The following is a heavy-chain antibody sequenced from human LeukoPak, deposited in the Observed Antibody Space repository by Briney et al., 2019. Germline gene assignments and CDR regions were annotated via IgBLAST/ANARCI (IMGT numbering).Heavy chain of an antibody. D-gene: IGHD5-24*01. Sequence: GGSLRLSCAASGFTFSSYGMHWVRQAPGKGLEWVAFIRYDGSNKYYADSVKGRFTISRDNSKNTLYLQMNSLRAEDTAVYYCAKDQAEMATIGGLGYWGQGTLVTVSS. V-gene: IGHV3-30*02. J-gene: IGHJ4*02. CDR3: AKDQAEMATIGGLGY. CDR1: GFTFSSYG. CDR2: IRYDGSNK.